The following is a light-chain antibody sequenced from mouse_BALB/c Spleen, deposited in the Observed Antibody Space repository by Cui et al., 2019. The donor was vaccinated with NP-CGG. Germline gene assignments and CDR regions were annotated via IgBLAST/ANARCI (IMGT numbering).Light chain of an antibody. CDR3: ALWYSNHWV. Sequence: AVVTQDSALTTSPGERATLTCRSSTGAVTTSNYANWVQEKPDHLITGLIGGTNNRAPGVPARFSGSLIGDKAALTITGAQTEDEAIYFCALWYSNHWVFGGGTKLTVL. V-gene: IGLV1*01. CDR1: TGAVTTSNY. J-gene: IGLJ1*01. CDR2: GTN.